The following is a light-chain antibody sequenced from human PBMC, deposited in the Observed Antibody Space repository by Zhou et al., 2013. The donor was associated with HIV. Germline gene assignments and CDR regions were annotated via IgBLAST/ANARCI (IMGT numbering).Light chain of an antibody. CDR1: QSVTDNY. CDR3: QQYASTPPIT. J-gene: IGKJ4*01. Sequence: EIVLTQSPATLSLSPGDRATLSCRASQSVTDNYLAWYQQKPGQAPRLLMYDASTRATGIPDRFSGSGSGTDFTLTISSLEPEDFAVYYCQQYASTPPITFGGGTKVDIK. CDR2: DAS. V-gene: IGKV3-20*01.